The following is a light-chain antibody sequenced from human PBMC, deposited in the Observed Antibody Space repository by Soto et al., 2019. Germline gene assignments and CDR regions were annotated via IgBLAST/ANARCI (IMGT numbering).Light chain of an antibody. Sequence: QSALTQPASLSGSPGQSITISCTGTTSDVDAYNYVSWYQQHPGKAPKLMIYDVSNRPSGVSSRFSGSKSGNTASPTISGLQAEDEADYYCGSYTTSSNYVFGTGTKVTVL. CDR1: TSDVDAYNY. V-gene: IGLV2-14*01. CDR3: GSYTTSSNYV. J-gene: IGLJ1*01. CDR2: DVS.